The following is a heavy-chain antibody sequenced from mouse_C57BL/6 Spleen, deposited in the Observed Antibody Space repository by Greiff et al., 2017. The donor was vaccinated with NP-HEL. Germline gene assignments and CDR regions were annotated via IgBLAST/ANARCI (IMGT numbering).Heavy chain of an antibody. Sequence: DVHLVESGGGLVKPGGSLKLSCAASGFTFSDYGMHWVRQAPEKGLEWVAYISSGSSTIYYADTVKGRFTISRDNAKNTLFLQMTSLRSEDTAMYYCANDYYAMDYWGQGTSVTVSS. CDR2: ISSGSSTI. V-gene: IGHV5-17*01. J-gene: IGHJ4*01. CDR1: GFTFSDYG. CDR3: ANDYYAMDY.